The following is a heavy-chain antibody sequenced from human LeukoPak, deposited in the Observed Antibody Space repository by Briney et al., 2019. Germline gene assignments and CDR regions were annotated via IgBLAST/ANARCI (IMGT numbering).Heavy chain of an antibody. CDR1: GGTFSSYA. D-gene: IGHD4-17*01. V-gene: IGHV1-69*13. CDR2: NIPIFGAA. J-gene: IGHJ4*02. Sequence: ASVKVFCKASGGTFSSYAISWVRQAPGQGLEWMGGNIPIFGAANHAQKFLGRVTFTADESTSTAYMELSSLRSEDTALYYCATRLYGDYRRLFDNWGQGTLVTVSS. CDR3: ATRLYGDYRRLFDN.